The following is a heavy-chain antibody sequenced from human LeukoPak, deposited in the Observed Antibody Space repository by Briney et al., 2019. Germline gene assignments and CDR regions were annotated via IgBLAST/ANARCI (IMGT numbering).Heavy chain of an antibody. D-gene: IGHD4-17*01. CDR2: INPSGGST. Sequence: ASVKVSCKASGYTFTSYYMHWVRQAPGQGLEWMGIINPSGGSTSYAQKFQGRVTMTRDTSISTAYMELRRLKSDDTAVYYCARDMLGVTTVTTPAYWGQGTLVTVSS. CDR3: ARDMLGVTTVTTPAY. CDR1: GYTFTSYY. J-gene: IGHJ4*02. V-gene: IGHV1-46*01.